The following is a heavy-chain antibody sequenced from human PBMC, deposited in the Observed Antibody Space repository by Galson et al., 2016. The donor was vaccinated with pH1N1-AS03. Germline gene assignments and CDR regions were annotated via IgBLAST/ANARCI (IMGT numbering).Heavy chain of an antibody. Sequence: SLRLSCAGSGFTFSNYNMNWVRQAPGKGLEWVSYISSGSGTIYYADSVKGRFTISRDRTSLSLQMNSLRAEDTAVYYCAKDIGDGHNYGADYWGQGTLVTVSS. D-gene: IGHD5-24*01. J-gene: IGHJ4*02. CDR2: ISSGSGTI. CDR3: AKDIGDGHNYGADY. CDR1: GFTFSNYN. V-gene: IGHV3-48*01.